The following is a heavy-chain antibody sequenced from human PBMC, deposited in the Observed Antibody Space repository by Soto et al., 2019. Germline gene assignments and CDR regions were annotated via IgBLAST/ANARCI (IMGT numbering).Heavy chain of an antibody. V-gene: IGHV4-34*01. Sequence: QVLLQQWGAGLLKPSETLSLTCAVYGGSFSDYYWSWIRQPPGKGLEWIGEINHSGSTNYNPSLKSRVTISVDTSKNQFSLKLSSVTAADTAVYYCARGLDSSGDYWGQGTLATVSS. J-gene: IGHJ4*02. CDR1: GGSFSDYY. D-gene: IGHD6-25*01. CDR2: INHSGST. CDR3: ARGLDSSGDY.